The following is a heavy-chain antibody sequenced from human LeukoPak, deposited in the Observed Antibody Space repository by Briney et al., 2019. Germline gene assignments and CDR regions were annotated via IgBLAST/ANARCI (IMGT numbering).Heavy chain of an antibody. CDR3: AKSALSGYSSTYFDY. CDR1: GFTFSSYG. J-gene: IGHJ4*02. D-gene: IGHD6-13*01. V-gene: IGHV3-30*18. CDR2: ISYDGSNK. Sequence: PGRSLRLSCAASGFTFSSYGMHWVRQAPGKGLEWVAVISYDGSNKYYADSVKGRFTISRDNSKNTLYLQMNSLRAEDTAVYYCAKSALSGYSSTYFDYWGQGTLVTVSS.